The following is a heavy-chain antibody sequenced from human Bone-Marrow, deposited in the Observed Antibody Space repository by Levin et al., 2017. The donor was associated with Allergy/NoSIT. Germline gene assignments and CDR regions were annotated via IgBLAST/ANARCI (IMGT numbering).Heavy chain of an antibody. D-gene: IGHD3-10*01. J-gene: IGHJ6*02. V-gene: IGHV1-46*01. CDR1: GYTFTSYY. CDR3: TRGDLKHYASGSMYGMDV. CDR2: INPNGGST. Sequence: GESLKISCKASGYTFTSYYMHWVRQAPGQGLEWMGIINPNGGSTTNAQTFEGRVTITRDTSTSTVYMELSSLRSEDTAVYYCTRGDLKHYASGSMYGMDVWGQGTTVTVSS.